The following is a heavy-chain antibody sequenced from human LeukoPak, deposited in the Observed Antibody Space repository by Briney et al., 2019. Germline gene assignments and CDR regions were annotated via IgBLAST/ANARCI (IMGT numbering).Heavy chain of an antibody. D-gene: IGHD3-16*01. J-gene: IGHJ5*02. CDR1: GGSISSGGYY. Sequence: TSETLSLTCTVSGGSISSGGYYWSWIRQHPGKGLEWIGYIYYSGSTYYNPSLKSRVTISVDTSKNQFSLKLSSVTAADTAVYYCARGGGALNWFDPWGQGTLVTVSS. CDR3: ARGGGALNWFDP. V-gene: IGHV4-31*03. CDR2: IYYSGST.